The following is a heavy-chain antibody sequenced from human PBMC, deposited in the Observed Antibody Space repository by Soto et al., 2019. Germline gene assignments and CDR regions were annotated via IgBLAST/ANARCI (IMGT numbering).Heavy chain of an antibody. D-gene: IGHD5-12*01. CDR1: GFTFITYA. CDR2: ISGSGDST. CDR3: AKDSFINLRGYDSY. V-gene: IGHV3-23*01. Sequence: PWGSLRLSCAASGFTFITYAMIFFRHSPWKGLEWVSAISGSGDSTYYADSVKGRFTISRDNSKNTLYLQMSSLRAEDTAIYYCAKDSFINLRGYDSYWGQGTLVTVSS. J-gene: IGHJ4*02.